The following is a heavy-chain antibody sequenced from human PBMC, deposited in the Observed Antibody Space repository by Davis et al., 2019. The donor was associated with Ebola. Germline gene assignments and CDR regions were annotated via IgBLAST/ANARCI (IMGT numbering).Heavy chain of an antibody. J-gene: IGHJ5*01. CDR2: ISGHGDIT. D-gene: IGHD3-3*01. CDR1: GFALSSHA. Sequence: PGGSLRLSCAASGFALSSHAMSWVRQAPEKGLEWVSAISGHGDITHYADSVKGRFTISRDNSKNTLYLQMNSLRAEDTALYYCARDQDTSPEWNWLDSWGQGTLVTVSS. V-gene: IGHV3-23*01. CDR3: ARDQDTSPEWNWLDS.